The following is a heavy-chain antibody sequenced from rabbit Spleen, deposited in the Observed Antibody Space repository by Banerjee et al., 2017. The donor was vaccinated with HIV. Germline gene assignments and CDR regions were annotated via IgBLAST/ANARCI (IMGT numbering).Heavy chain of an antibody. CDR1: GVSFSFSSY. J-gene: IGHJ4*01. CDR2: IEVGSSGFS. Sequence: QEQLEESGGGLVKPGASLTLTCTASGVSFSFSSYMCWVRQAPGKGLEWIACIEVGSSGFSYFATWAKGRFTISKASWTTVTLHMTGLTAADTATYFCARDLPGVIGWNFNLWGQGTLVTVS. D-gene: IGHD1-1*01. V-gene: IGHV1S45*01. CDR3: ARDLPGVIGWNFNL.